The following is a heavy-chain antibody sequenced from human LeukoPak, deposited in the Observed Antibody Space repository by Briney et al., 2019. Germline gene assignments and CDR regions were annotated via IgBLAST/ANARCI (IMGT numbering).Heavy chain of an antibody. D-gene: IGHD2-2*03. J-gene: IGHJ5*02. Sequence: ETLSLTCAVSGGSISSGGYSWSWIRQAPGKGLEWVSSISSSSSYIYYADSVKGRFTISRDNAKNSLYLQMNSLRAEGTAVYYCARAVGAGYCSSTSCYINWFDPWGQGTLVTVSS. CDR1: GGSISSGGYS. CDR2: ISSSSSYI. V-gene: IGHV3-21*01. CDR3: ARAVGAGYCSSTSCYINWFDP.